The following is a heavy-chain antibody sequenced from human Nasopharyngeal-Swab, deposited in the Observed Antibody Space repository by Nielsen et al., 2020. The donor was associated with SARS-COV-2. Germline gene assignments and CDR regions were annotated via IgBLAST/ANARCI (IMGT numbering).Heavy chain of an antibody. CDR3: ARDRPHWGCDY. CDR1: GFTFSSYT. D-gene: IGHD3-16*01. J-gene: IGHJ4*02. Sequence: GESLKISCAASGFTFSSYTIHSVRQAPGKGLEWVAVISYDASDKYYADSVKGRFTLSRDNSKNTVYLQMNSLRAEDTAVYYCARDRPHWGCDYWGQGTLVTVSS. V-gene: IGHV3-30*04. CDR2: ISYDASDK.